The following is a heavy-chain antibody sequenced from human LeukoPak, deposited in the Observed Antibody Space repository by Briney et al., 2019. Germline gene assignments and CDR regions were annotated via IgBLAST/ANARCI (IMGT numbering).Heavy chain of an antibody. D-gene: IGHD1-14*01. CDR2: ISGSGGST. CDR3: AKSPNP. V-gene: IGHV3-23*01. Sequence: PSETLSLTCTVSGGSISSYYWSWIRQPPGKGLEWVSAISGSGGSTYYADSVKGRFTISRDNSKNTLYLQMNSLRAEDTAIYYCAKSPNPWGQGTMVTVSS. J-gene: IGHJ3*01. CDR1: GGSISSYY.